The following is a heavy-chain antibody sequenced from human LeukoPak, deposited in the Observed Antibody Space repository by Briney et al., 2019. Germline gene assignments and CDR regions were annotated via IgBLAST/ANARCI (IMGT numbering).Heavy chain of an antibody. J-gene: IGHJ3*02. CDR3: ARESGGDLGEAFDI. Sequence: GGSLRLSCAASGFTFSSYWMSWVRQAPGKGLEWVANIKQDGSEKYYVDSVKGRFTISRDSAKNSLYLQLNSLRAEDTAVYYCARESGGDLGEAFDIWGQGTMVTVS. V-gene: IGHV3-7*01. CDR2: IKQDGSEK. D-gene: IGHD1-26*01. CDR1: GFTFSSYW.